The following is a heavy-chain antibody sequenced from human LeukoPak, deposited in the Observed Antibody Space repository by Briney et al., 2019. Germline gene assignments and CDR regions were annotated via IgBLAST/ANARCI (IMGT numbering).Heavy chain of an antibody. CDR1: GFTFSSYA. J-gene: IGHJ4*02. D-gene: IGHD2-15*01. CDR3: ARARCSGGSCYLVPFDY. Sequence: GGSLRLSCAASGFTFSSYAMSWVRQAPGKGLEWVSAISGSGTTTYYPDSVKGRFTISRDNSKNTLYLQMNSLRAEDTALYYCARARCSGGSCYLVPFDYWGQGTLVTVSS. V-gene: IGHV3-23*01. CDR2: ISGSGTTT.